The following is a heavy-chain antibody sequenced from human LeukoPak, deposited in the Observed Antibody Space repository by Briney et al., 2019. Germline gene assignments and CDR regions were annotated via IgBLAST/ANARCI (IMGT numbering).Heavy chain of an antibody. CDR3: ARKTTEAVAGYNWLDP. Sequence: PGGSLRLSCAASGFTFSNYWMYWVRQAPGKGLEWVANIKQDGSEKYYVDSVKGRFTISRDNAKNSVYPQMNSLRAEDTAVYYCARKTTEAVAGYNWLDPWGQGTLVTVSS. CDR1: GFTFSNYW. D-gene: IGHD6-19*01. CDR2: IKQDGSEK. J-gene: IGHJ5*02. V-gene: IGHV3-7*01.